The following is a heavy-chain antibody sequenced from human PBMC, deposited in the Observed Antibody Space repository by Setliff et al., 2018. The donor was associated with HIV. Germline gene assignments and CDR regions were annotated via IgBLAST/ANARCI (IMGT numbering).Heavy chain of an antibody. J-gene: IGHJ2*01. V-gene: IGHV4-39*01. CDR3: ARRPTPYSSDWYFDL. D-gene: IGHD6-25*01. CDR1: GGSISSSNYY. Sequence: SETLSLTCTVSGGSISSSNYYWGWIRQPPGKGLEWIGSFYYSGNTYYNPTLKSRVSISVDTSKNQFSLKLRSVTAADSAVYYCARRPTPYSSDWYFDLWGRGTLVTVSS. CDR2: FYYSGNT.